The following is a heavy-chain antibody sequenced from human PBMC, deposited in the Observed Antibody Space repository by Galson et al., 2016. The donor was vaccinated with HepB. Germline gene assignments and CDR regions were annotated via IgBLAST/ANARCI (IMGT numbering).Heavy chain of an antibody. Sequence: ETLSLTCTVYGGSFSGYYWSWIRQPPGKGLECIGEINHSGSTNYNPSLKSRLTVSVDTSKNQFSLKLSSVTAADTAVYYCARSVNEAFDIWGQGTMVTVSS. CDR1: GGSFSGYY. CDR3: ARSVNEAFDI. CDR2: INHSGST. J-gene: IGHJ3*02. V-gene: IGHV4-34*01. D-gene: IGHD1-1*01.